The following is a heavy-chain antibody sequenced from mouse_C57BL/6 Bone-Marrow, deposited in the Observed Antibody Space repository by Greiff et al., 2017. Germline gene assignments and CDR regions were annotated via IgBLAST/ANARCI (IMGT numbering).Heavy chain of an antibody. CDR3: ARHEEGLYYDYEGWFAY. V-gene: IGHV1-62-2*01. CDR1: GYTFTEYT. Sequence: VKLMESGAELVKPGASVKLSCKASGYTFTEYTIHWVKQRSGQGLEWIGWFYPGSGSIKYNEKFKDKATLTADKSSSTVYMELSRLTSEDSAVYFCARHEEGLYYDYEGWFAYWGQGTLVTVSA. J-gene: IGHJ3*01. D-gene: IGHD2-4*01. CDR2: FYPGSGSI.